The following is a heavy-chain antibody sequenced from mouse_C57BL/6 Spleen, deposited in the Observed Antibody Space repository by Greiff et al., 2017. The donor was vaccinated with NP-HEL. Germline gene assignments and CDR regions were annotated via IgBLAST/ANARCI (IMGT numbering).Heavy chain of an antibody. CDR2: INPNNGGT. Sequence: EVQLQQSGPELVKPGASVKIPCKASGYTFTDYNMDWVKQSHGKSLEWIGDINPNNGGTIYNQKFKGKATLTVDKSSSTAYMELRSLTSEDTAVYYCARRDYDERDYAMDYWGQGTSVTVSS. D-gene: IGHD2-4*01. J-gene: IGHJ4*01. V-gene: IGHV1-18*01. CDR3: ARRDYDERDYAMDY. CDR1: GYTFTDYN.